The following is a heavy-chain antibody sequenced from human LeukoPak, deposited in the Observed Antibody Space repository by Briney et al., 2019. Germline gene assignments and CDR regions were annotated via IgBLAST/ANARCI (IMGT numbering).Heavy chain of an antibody. D-gene: IGHD6-13*01. V-gene: IGHV4-59*08. J-gene: IGHJ6*02. CDR1: GGSISSYY. CDR3: ARLRAAAGLGGLPLGYYGMDV. Sequence: PSETLSLTCTVSGGSISSYYWSWIRQPPGKGLEWIGYIYYSGSTNYNPSLKSRATISVDTSKNQFSLKLSSVTAADTVVYYCARLRAAAGLGGLPLGYYGMDVWGQGTTVTVSS. CDR2: IYYSGST.